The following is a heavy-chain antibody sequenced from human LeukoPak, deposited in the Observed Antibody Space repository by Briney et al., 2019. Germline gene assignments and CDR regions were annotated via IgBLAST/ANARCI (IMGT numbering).Heavy chain of an antibody. V-gene: IGHV3-48*03. CDR2: ITASSTTI. D-gene: IGHD5-12*01. CDR3: AKGPGARGFFNWFDP. CDR1: AFSVGDYE. Sequence: GRCLRLACAASAFSVGDYEMNWVRQAPGKGLGWISYITASSTTIYYADSVKGRFTISRDNAKNSLYLQMNGLRGEDTAVYYCAKGPGARGFFNWFDPWGQGTLVTVSS. J-gene: IGHJ5*02.